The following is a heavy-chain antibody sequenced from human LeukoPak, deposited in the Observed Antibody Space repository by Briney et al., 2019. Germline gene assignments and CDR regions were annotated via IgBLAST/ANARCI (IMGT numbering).Heavy chain of an antibody. CDR2: INVHKGNT. V-gene: IGHV1-18*04. CDR1: GYTFTGYY. Sequence: GASVKVSCKASGYTFTGYYMHWVRQAPGQGLEWIGWINVHKGNTNYAQKFQGRVTMTADTSTRTVYMELRSLTSDDTAVYYCAREEYLSGSYVDDWGQGTLVTVSS. CDR3: AREEYLSGSYVDD. J-gene: IGHJ4*02. D-gene: IGHD3-10*01.